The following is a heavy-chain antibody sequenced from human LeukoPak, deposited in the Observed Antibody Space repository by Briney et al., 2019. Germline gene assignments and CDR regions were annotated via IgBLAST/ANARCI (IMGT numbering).Heavy chain of an antibody. J-gene: IGHJ4*02. CDR3: TAGTGLTDHDY. Sequence: PGGSLRLSCAASGFTFNNAWMSWVRQAPGKGLEWVGRIKSKTDDETTDYAAPVKGRFTISRDDSKNTVYLQMNSLKTEDTAVYYCTAGTGLTDHDYWGQGTRVTVSS. CDR1: GFTFNNAW. V-gene: IGHV3-15*01. D-gene: IGHD3/OR15-3a*01. CDR2: IKSKTDDETT.